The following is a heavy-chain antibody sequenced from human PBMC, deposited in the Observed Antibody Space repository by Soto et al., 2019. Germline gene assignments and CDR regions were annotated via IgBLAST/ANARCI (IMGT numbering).Heavy chain of an antibody. D-gene: IGHD5-12*01. CDR2: ISSDGDTI. J-gene: IGHJ6*02. Sequence: EAQLIESGGGWVQPGTSLRVSCVASGFTFHKYAIHWVRQAPGKGLEWVSGISSDGDTIVYADSVQGRFTVFRDNAKNSLYLQMNSLRAEDTALYYCTKGGYDLIYYFGMDVWGQGTTVTVSS. CDR3: TKGGYDLIYYFGMDV. CDR1: GFTFHKYA. V-gene: IGHV3-9*01.